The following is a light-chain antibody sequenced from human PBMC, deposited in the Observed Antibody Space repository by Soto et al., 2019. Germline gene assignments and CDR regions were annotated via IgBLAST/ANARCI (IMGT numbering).Light chain of an antibody. J-gene: IGLJ1*01. Sequence: SVLTQPSSVSDSPGQSITISCPGTSSDVGGSNFVSWYQQHPGKPPKLIIYDVANRPSGVSNRFSGSKSGSTASLIISRLQTEDEADYYCVSYTSSTTYVFGTGTKGTVL. V-gene: IGLV2-14*03. CDR1: SSDVGGSNF. CDR3: VSYTSSTTYV. CDR2: DVA.